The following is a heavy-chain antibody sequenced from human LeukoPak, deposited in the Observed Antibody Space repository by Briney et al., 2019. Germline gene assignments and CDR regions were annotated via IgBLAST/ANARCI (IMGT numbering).Heavy chain of an antibody. D-gene: IGHD2-15*01. J-gene: IGHJ5*02. CDR1: GGSISSSSYY. CDR3: AREGCSGGSCYSREYNWFDP. Sequence: SETLSLTCTVSGGSISSSSYYWGWIRQPPGKGLEWIGSIYYSGSTYYNPSLKSRVTISVDTSKNQFSLKLSSVTAADTAVYYCAREGCSGGSCYSREYNWFDPWGQGTLVTVSS. V-gene: IGHV4-39*02. CDR2: IYYSGST.